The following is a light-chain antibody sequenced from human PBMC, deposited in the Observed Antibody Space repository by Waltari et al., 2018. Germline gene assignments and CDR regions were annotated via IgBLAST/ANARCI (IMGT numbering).Light chain of an antibody. J-gene: IGKJ2*01. CDR3: QQRSNWTPHT. CDR2: DAS. CDR1: QSVGSY. V-gene: IGKV3-11*01. Sequence: EIVLTQSPATLSLSPGDTATLSCRASQSVGSYLAWYQQKPGQPPSPLIYDASNRATGVPARFRGSGSGTELTLTISSLEAEDFAVYYCQQRSNWTPHTFGQGARLEIK.